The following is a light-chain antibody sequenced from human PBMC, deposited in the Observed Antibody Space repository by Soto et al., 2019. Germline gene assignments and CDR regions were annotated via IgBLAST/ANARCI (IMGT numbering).Light chain of an antibody. CDR2: AAS. CDR3: LQHNSHPWT. J-gene: IGKJ1*01. V-gene: IGKV1-17*01. Sequence: DIQMTQSPASLPASIGDTVSITCRASQGIRNDLSWFQQQPGKAPKRLIYAASSLQRGVPSRFSGSGSGTQYTLTISSLQPEDFGTYYCLQHNSHPWTFGQVTKV. CDR1: QGIRND.